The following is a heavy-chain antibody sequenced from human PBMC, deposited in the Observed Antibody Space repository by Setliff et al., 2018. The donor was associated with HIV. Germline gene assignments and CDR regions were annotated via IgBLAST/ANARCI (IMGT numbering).Heavy chain of an antibody. Sequence: GGSLRLSCAASGFTFSSYEMNWVRQAPGKGLEWVSFISSSGSTIYYADSVKGRFTISRDNAKNSLYLQMNSLRDEDTAVYYCARGGIGRNWGIDYWGQGTLVTVSS. D-gene: IGHD7-27*01. CDR2: ISSSGSTI. J-gene: IGHJ4*02. CDR1: GFTFSSYE. V-gene: IGHV3-48*03. CDR3: ARGGIGRNWGIDY.